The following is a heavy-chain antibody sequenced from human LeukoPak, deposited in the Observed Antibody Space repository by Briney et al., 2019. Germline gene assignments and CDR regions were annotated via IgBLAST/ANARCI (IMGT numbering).Heavy chain of an antibody. J-gene: IGHJ1*01. V-gene: IGHV4-39*06. CDR3: ARLCGVVVAATPAEYFQH. Sequence: SETLSLTCTVSGGSISSCSYYWGWLRQPPGKGLEWIGSIYYSESTYYTPSLKTRVTISVDTSKNQSPLKLSSVTAAGTAVYYCARLCGVVVAATPAEYFQHWGQGTLVTVSS. CDR1: GGSISSCSYY. D-gene: IGHD2-15*01. CDR2: IYYSEST.